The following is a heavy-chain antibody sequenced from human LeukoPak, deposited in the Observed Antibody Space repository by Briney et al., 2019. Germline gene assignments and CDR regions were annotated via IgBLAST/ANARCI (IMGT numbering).Heavy chain of an antibody. J-gene: IGHJ6*02. D-gene: IGHD6-13*01. V-gene: IGHV1-46*01. CDR1: GYTFTSYY. Sequence: ASVKVSCKASGYTFTSYYMHWVRQAPGQGLEWMGIINPSGGSTSYAQKFQGRVTMTRDTSTSTVYMELSSLRSEDTAVYYCARSGSSWYVNYYYYYGMDAWGQGTTVTVSS. CDR2: INPSGGST. CDR3: ARSGSSWYVNYYYYYGMDA.